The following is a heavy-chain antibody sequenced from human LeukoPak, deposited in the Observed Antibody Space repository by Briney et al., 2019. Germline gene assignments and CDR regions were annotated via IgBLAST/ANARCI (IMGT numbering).Heavy chain of an antibody. CDR1: GGPISSYY. D-gene: IGHD3-9*01. CDR2: IYTSGST. Sequence: KPSETLSLTCTVSGGPISSYYWSWIRQPAGKGLEWIGRIYTSGSTNYNPSLKSRVTMSVDTSKNQFSLKLSSVTAADTAVYYCAIATPPIDYDILTGSDAFDIWGQGTMVTVSS. J-gene: IGHJ3*02. V-gene: IGHV4-4*07. CDR3: AIATPPIDYDILTGSDAFDI.